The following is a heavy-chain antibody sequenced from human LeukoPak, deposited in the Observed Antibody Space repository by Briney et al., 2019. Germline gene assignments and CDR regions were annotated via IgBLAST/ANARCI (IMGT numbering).Heavy chain of an antibody. CDR3: ARDLELGYCSGVSNY. Sequence: SETLSLTCTVSGGSISNYYWSWIRQPPGKGLEWIGYIHNSGSTSYNPSLKSRVTMSVDTSKNQFSLKLSSVTAADTAVYYCARDLELGYCSGVSNYWGQGTLVTVSS. V-gene: IGHV4-59*01. J-gene: IGHJ4*02. D-gene: IGHD2-15*01. CDR2: IHNSGST. CDR1: GGSISNYY.